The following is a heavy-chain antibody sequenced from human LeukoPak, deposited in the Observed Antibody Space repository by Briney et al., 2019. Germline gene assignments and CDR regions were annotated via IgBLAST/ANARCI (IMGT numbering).Heavy chain of an antibody. Sequence: ASVKVSCKASGYTFTSYGIGWVRQAPGQGLEWMGWISAYNGNTNYAQKLQGRVTMTTDTSTSTAYMELRSLRSDDTAVYYCARDLDSAGPFDYWGQGTLVTVSS. CDR1: GYTFTSYG. V-gene: IGHV1-18*01. D-gene: IGHD3-9*01. J-gene: IGHJ4*02. CDR3: ARDLDSAGPFDY. CDR2: ISAYNGNT.